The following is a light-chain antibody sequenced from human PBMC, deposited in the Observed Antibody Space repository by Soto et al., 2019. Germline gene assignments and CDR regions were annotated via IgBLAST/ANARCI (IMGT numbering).Light chain of an antibody. V-gene: IGKV3-11*01. Sequence: EIVLTQSPATLSLSPGERATLSCRASQRVSSYVAWFQQEPGQAPRLLIYDTSNRATGIPARFSASGSGTDFTLTISSVEPEDFAVYYCQQRSSWPPMYTFGQGTKLDIK. CDR3: QQRSSWPPMYT. CDR2: DTS. CDR1: QRVSSY. J-gene: IGKJ2*01.